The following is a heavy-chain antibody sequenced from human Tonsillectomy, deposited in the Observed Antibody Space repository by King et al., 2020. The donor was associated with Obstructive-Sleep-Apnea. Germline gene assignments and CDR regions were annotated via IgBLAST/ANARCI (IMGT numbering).Heavy chain of an antibody. CDR1: GFTFSSYA. V-gene: IGHV3-30*04. CDR3: ARDAPVTTFHYFDY. D-gene: IGHD4-17*01. J-gene: IGHJ4*02. Sequence: VQLVESGGGVVQPGRSLRLSCAASGFTFSSYAMHWVRQAPGKGLEWVAVISYDGSNKYYADSVKGRFTISRDNSKNTLYLQMNSLRAEDTAVYYCARDAPVTTFHYFDYWGREPWSPSPQ. CDR2: ISYDGSNK.